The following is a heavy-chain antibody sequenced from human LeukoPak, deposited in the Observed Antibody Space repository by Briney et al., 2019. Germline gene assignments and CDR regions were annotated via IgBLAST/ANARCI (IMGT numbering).Heavy chain of an antibody. J-gene: IGHJ6*02. D-gene: IGHD6-25*01. Sequence: GRSLRLSCAASGFTFSSYGIHWVRQAPGKGLEWVAVISYVGDDHFYAESVKSRFTISRDNSEKTVFLQMNSLRGEDTAVYYCAKDRSSGPHYYYGMDVWGQGTTVIVSS. CDR2: ISYVGDDH. CDR1: GFTFSSYG. CDR3: AKDRSSGPHYYYGMDV. V-gene: IGHV3-30*18.